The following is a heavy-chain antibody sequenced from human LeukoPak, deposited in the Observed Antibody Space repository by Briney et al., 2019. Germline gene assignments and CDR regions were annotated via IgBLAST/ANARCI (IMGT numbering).Heavy chain of an antibody. Sequence: GSLRLSCAASGFTFSSYWMHWVRQAPGKGLVWVSRIKSDGSTRYADSVKGRFAISRDNAKNTVSLQMNSLRAEDTGVYYCARAPSEIGGYYPEYFRHWGQGTLVTVSP. D-gene: IGHD3-22*01. CDR1: GFTFSSYW. CDR2: IKSDGST. V-gene: IGHV3-74*01. J-gene: IGHJ1*01. CDR3: ARAPSEIGGYYPEYFRH.